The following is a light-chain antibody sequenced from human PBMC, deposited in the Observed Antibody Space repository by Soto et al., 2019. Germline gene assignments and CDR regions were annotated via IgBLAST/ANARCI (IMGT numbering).Light chain of an antibody. Sequence: SVLTQPPSASGPPGQRVTISCSGSVSNIGSNTVNWYQHLPGTAPRFLIYGNDQRPSGVPDRVSGSKSGTSASLAISGLQSEDEADYYCAAWDDSLNAYVFGTGTKVTVL. V-gene: IGLV1-44*01. CDR3: AAWDDSLNAYV. J-gene: IGLJ1*01. CDR2: GND. CDR1: VSNIGSNT.